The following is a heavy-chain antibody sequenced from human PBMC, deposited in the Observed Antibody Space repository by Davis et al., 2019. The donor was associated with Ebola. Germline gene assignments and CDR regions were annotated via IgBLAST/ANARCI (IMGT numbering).Heavy chain of an antibody. CDR3: ARDKYYYGSENYYTNYFDY. D-gene: IGHD3-10*01. V-gene: IGHV3-66*01. Sequence: GGSLRLSCAASGFIVSSNYMSWVRQAPGKGLEWVSVIYSGGSTYYDDSVKGRFTISRDNSKNTLYLQMNSLRAEDTAVYYCARDKYYYGSENYYTNYFDYWGQGTLVTVSS. CDR1: GFIVSSNY. J-gene: IGHJ4*02. CDR2: IYSGGST.